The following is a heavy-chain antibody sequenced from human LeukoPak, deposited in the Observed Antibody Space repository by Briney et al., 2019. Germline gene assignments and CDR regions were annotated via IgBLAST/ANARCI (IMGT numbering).Heavy chain of an antibody. D-gene: IGHD3-3*01. V-gene: IGHV4-34*01. Sequence: SETLSLTCAVYGGSFSGYYWSWIRQPPGKGLEWIGEINHSGSTNYNPSLKSRVTISVDTSKNQFSLKLSSVTATDTAVYYCARDGGVYDFWSGYYPDYYYYYMDVWGKGTTVTVSS. CDR1: GGSFSGYY. CDR3: ARDGGVYDFWSGYYPDYYYYYMDV. J-gene: IGHJ6*03. CDR2: INHSGST.